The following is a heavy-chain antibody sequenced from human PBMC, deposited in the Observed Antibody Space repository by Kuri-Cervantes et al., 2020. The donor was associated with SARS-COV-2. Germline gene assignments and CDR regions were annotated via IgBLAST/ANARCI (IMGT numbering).Heavy chain of an antibody. J-gene: IGHJ4*02. Sequence: GESLKISCAASGFTFSSYSMNWVRQAPGKGLEWVAFIRHDGSNKYYADSVKGRFTISRDNSKNTLYLQMNSLKTEDTAVYYCARETCSSTSCYYFDYWGQGTLVTVSS. D-gene: IGHD2-2*01. CDR1: GFTFSSYS. CDR3: ARETCSSTSCYYFDY. CDR2: IRHDGSNK. V-gene: IGHV3-30*02.